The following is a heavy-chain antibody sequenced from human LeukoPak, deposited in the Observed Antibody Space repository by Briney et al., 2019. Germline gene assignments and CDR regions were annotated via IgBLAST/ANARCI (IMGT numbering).Heavy chain of an antibody. CDR2: ISWNSGSI. J-gene: IGHJ3*02. Sequence: GGSLRLSCAASGFTFDDYAMNWVRQAPGKGLEWVSGISWNSGSIDYADSVKRLFTLSRDNAKNSLYLQMNSLRADDTALYYCSKDIRGSYSAFYIWGQGTIVTVSS. D-gene: IGHD2-15*01. CDR3: SKDIRGSYSAFYI. V-gene: IGHV3-9*01. CDR1: GFTFDDYA.